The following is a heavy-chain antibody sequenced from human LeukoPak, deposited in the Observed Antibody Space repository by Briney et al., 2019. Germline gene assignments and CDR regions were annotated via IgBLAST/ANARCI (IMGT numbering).Heavy chain of an antibody. Sequence: SETLSLTCTLSGGSISSGDYYWSWTRQPPGKGLEWIGYIYYSGSTYYNPSLKSRVTISVDTSKNQFSLKLSSVTAADTAVYYCARDAFGSGSYLHWFDPWGQGTLVTASS. CDR1: GGSISSGDYY. V-gene: IGHV4-30-4*01. D-gene: IGHD3-10*01. J-gene: IGHJ5*02. CDR3: ARDAFGSGSYLHWFDP. CDR2: IYYSGST.